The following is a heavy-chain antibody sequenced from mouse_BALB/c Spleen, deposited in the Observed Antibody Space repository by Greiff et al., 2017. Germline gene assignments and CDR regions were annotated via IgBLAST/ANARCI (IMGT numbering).Heavy chain of an antibody. Sequence: EVKLVESGGGLVQPGGSLKLSCAASGFTFSSYGMSWVRQTPDKRLELVATINSNGGSTYYPDSVKGRFTISRDNAKNTLYLQMSSLKSEDTAMYYCARDSLGDYAMDYWGQGTSVTVSS. V-gene: IGHV5-6-3*01. J-gene: IGHJ4*01. D-gene: IGHD3-3*01. CDR1: GFTFSSYG. CDR2: INSNGGST. CDR3: ARDSLGDYAMDY.